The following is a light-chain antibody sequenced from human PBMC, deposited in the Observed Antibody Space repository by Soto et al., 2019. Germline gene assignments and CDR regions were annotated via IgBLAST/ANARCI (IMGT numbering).Light chain of an antibody. CDR2: EAS. CDR3: QQYDTLPPT. Sequence: DIQMTQSPSSLSASVGDRVTITCQASQDINNYLVWYQQKPGKAPKLLIFEASSLETWVPSRFSGAASGTDFTFTISSLQPEDIATYYCQQYDTLPPTFGQGTKLEIK. CDR1: QDINNY. J-gene: IGKJ2*01. V-gene: IGKV1-33*01.